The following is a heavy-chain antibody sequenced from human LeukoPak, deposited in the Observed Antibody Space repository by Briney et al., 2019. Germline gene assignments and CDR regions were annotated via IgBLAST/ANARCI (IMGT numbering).Heavy chain of an antibody. CDR2: IYYTGSP. CDR1: GGSISSGSYY. D-gene: IGHD6-19*01. Sequence: SETLSLTCTVSGGSISSGSYYWGWIRQPPGKGLEWIGSIYYTGSPYYNPSLKSRVTMSVDTSKNQFSLKLSSVTAADTAVYYCARRVYSSGLYYFDFWGQGTLVTVSS. V-gene: IGHV4-39*01. CDR3: ARRVYSSGLYYFDF. J-gene: IGHJ4*02.